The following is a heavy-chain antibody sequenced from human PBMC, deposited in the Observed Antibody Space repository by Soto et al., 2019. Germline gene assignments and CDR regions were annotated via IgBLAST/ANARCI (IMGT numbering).Heavy chain of an antibody. J-gene: IGHJ3*02. D-gene: IGHD4-17*01. CDR3: ARGESTATGAFDI. CDR2: IYSGGST. V-gene: IGHV3-66*01. CDR1: GFTVSSNY. Sequence: GRSMRLSCAASGFTVSSNYMLWVRQAPGKGLEWVSVIYSGGSTYYADSVKGRFTISRDNSKNTLYLQMNSLRAEDTAVYYRARGESTATGAFDIWGQGTMVTVSS.